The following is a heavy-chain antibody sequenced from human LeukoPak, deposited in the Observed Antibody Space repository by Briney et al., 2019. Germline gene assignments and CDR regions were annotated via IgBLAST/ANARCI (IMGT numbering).Heavy chain of an antibody. CDR2: IKQDGSEK. V-gene: IGHV3-7*01. D-gene: IGHD6-19*01. Sequence: GGSLRLSCTASGFTFSSYWMSWVSQAPGKGLEWVGHIKQDGSEKYYVDSVKGRFTISRDNAKNSVHLHMNSLRAEDTAVYYCASWGSIAVAGNYWGQGTLVTVSS. J-gene: IGHJ4*02. CDR1: GFTFSSYW. CDR3: ASWGSIAVAGNY.